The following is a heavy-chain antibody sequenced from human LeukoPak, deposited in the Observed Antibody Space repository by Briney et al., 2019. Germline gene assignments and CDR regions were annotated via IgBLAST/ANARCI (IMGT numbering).Heavy chain of an antibody. V-gene: IGHV3-30-3*01. D-gene: IGHD1-26*01. CDR2: ISYDGGNK. CDR3: ARDRGGSYDY. J-gene: IGHJ4*02. CDR1: GFTFSSYA. Sequence: GGSLRLSCAASGFTFSSYAMHWVRQATGKGLEWVAVISYDGGNKYYADSVKGRFTISRDNSKNTLYLQMNSLRAEDTAVYYCARDRGGSYDYWGQGTLVTVSS.